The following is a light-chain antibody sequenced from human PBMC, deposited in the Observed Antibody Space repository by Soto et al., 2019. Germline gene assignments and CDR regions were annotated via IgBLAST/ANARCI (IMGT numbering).Light chain of an antibody. V-gene: IGLV2-14*03. CDR2: DVT. CDR3: SSFASSIPLV. J-gene: IGLJ2*01. Sequence: QSVLTQPASVSGSPGQSITISCTGTSSDVGGYNYVSWYQQHPGKAPKLLICDVTNRPSGVSNRFSGSKSGNTASLTISGLQTEVEADYYCSSFASSIPLVFGGGTKLTVL. CDR1: SSDVGGYNY.